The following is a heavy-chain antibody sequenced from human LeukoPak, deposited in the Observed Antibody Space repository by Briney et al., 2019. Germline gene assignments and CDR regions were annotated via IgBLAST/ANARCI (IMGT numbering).Heavy chain of an antibody. Sequence: SESLSLTCTVSGFSLSSYYWSWIRQPPGKGLEWIGYIYYSGSGSTNYNPSLKSRVTITVDTSKNQFSLKLSSVTAADTAVYYCARRGGHGGSFDYWGQGTLVTVSS. V-gene: IGHV4-59*12. CDR2: IYYSGSGST. J-gene: IGHJ4*02. D-gene: IGHD4-23*01. CDR1: GFSLSSYY. CDR3: ARRGGHGGSFDY.